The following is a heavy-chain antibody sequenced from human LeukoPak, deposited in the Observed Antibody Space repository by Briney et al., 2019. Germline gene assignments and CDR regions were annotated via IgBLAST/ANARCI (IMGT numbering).Heavy chain of an antibody. V-gene: IGHV5-51*01. CDR2: IYPGDSDT. Sequence: GGSLRLSCAASGFTFDDYGMSWVRQAPGKGLEWMGIIYPGDSDTRYSPSFQGQVTISADKSISTAYLQWSSLKASDTAMYYCARHGIAARPYYYYYYMDVWGKGTTVTVSS. J-gene: IGHJ6*03. D-gene: IGHD6-6*01. CDR1: GFTFDDYG. CDR3: ARHGIAARPYYYYYYMDV.